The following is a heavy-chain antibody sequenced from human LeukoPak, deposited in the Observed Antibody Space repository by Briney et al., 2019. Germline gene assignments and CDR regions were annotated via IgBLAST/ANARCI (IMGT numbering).Heavy chain of an antibody. CDR3: ATLPGIAAAGTSY. CDR1: GGTFSSYA. J-gene: IGHJ4*02. CDR2: IIPIFGTA. Sequence: SVKVSCKASGGTFSSYAISWVRQAPGRGLEWMGRIIPIFGTANYAQKFQGRVTITTDESTSTAYMELSSLRSEDTAVYYCATLPGIAAAGTSYWGQGTLVTVSS. D-gene: IGHD6-13*01. V-gene: IGHV1-69*05.